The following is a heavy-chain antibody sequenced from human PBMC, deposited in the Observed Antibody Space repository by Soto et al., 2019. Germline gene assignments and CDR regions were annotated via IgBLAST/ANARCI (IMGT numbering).Heavy chain of an antibody. V-gene: IGHV5-10-1*01. D-gene: IGHD5-12*01. J-gene: IGHJ4*02. CDR3: ARAIREGYNFYDY. CDR1: GYSFTNYW. Sequence: PGESLKISCKGSGYSFTNYWINWVRQMPGKGLEWMGRIYPSDSYTNYSPSFQGHATFSTDKSISTAYLQWSSLEAPDTAIYYCARAIREGYNFYDYWGQGTLVTVSS. CDR2: IYPSDSYT.